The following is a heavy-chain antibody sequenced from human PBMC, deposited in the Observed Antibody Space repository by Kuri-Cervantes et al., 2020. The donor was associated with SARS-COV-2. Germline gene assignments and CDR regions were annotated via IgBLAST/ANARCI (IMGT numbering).Heavy chain of an antibody. CDR2: IIPIFGIA. Sequence: SVKVSCKASGGTFSSYAISWVRQAPGQGLEWMGGIIPIFGIANYAQKFQGRVTITADKSTSTAYMELNSLRDEDTAVYYCARAPYTVTTPDYYFDYWGQGTLVTVSS. V-gene: IGHV1-69*10. CDR3: ARAPYTVTTPDYYFDY. D-gene: IGHD4-17*01. CDR1: GGTFSSYA. J-gene: IGHJ4*02.